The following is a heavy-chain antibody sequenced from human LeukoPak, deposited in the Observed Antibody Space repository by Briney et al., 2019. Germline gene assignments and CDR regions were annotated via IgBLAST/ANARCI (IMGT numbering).Heavy chain of an antibody. CDR2: IIPIFGTA. CDR3: ARRSSGWYSWFDP. V-gene: IGHV1-69*01. CDR1: GGTFSSYA. J-gene: IGHJ5*02. Sequence: ASVKVSCKASGGTFSSYAISWVRQAPGQGLEWMGGIIPIFGTANYAQKFQGRVTITADESTSTAYMELSSLRSEDTAVYYCARRSSGWYSWFDPWGQGTLVTVSS. D-gene: IGHD6-19*01.